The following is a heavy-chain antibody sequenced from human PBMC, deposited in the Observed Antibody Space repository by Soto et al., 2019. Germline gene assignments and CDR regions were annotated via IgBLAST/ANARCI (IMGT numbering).Heavy chain of an antibody. CDR3: ARESPYYDFWSGYGPYYYYYVDV. CDR2: INHSGST. Sequence: SETLSLTCAVYGGSFSGYYWSWIRQPPGKGLEWIGEINHSGSTNYNPSLKSRVTISVDTSKNQFSLKLSSVTAADTAVYYCARESPYYDFWSGYGPYYYYYVDVWGKGTTVTVSS. J-gene: IGHJ6*03. CDR1: GGSFSGYY. V-gene: IGHV4-34*01. D-gene: IGHD3-3*01.